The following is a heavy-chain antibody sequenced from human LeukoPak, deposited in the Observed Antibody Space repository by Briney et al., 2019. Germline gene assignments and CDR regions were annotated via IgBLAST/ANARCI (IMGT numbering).Heavy chain of an antibody. CDR2: IHSSGST. Sequence: PSQTLSLTCTVSGGSISSGDYYWSWVRQPPGKGLEWIGSIHSSGSTYYNPSLKSRVTLSVDTSKNQFSLKLSSATAADTAVYYCARIGPHRFTIFGVISSGGMDVWGQGTTVTVSS. J-gene: IGHJ6*02. CDR1: GGSISSGDYY. D-gene: IGHD3-3*01. V-gene: IGHV4-39*01. CDR3: ARIGPHRFTIFGVISSGGMDV.